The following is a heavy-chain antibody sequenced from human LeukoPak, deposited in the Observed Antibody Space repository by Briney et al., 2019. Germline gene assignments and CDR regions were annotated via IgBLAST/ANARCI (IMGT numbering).Heavy chain of an antibody. J-gene: IGHJ4*02. CDR2: INQGGSEK. D-gene: IGHD1-1*01. CDR1: GFTFSLYW. CDR3: ARGKSYNWDDYDY. V-gene: IGHV3-7*01. Sequence: HPGGSLRLSCAASGFTFSLYWMSWVRQAPGKGLEWVANINQGGSEKHYVDSVKGRFTISRDNVKNSLDLQMSSLRAEDTAVYYCARGKSYNWDDYDYWGQGTLVTVSS.